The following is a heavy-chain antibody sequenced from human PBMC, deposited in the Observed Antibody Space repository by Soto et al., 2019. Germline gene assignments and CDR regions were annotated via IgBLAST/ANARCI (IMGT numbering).Heavy chain of an antibody. D-gene: IGHD3-10*01. J-gene: IGHJ4*02. CDR1: GGSISSYY. CDR3: ASMGYHYGSGSYPLDY. Sequence: QVQLQESGPGLVKPSETLSLTCTVSGGSISSYYWTWIRQPPGKGLEWIGFMYNSGNKHYNPSLKSRVTISIDTSKNQFSLNLRSLTAANTAVYYCASMGYHYGSGSYPLDYWGQGTLVTVSS. CDR2: MYNSGNK. V-gene: IGHV4-59*08.